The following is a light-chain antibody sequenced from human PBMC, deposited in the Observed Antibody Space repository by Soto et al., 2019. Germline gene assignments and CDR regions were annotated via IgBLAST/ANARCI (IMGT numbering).Light chain of an antibody. CDR2: DVS. CDR1: SSNVGGYNY. CDR3: CSYTSSSTPYV. V-gene: IGLV2-14*01. J-gene: IGLJ1*01. Sequence: QSALTQPASVSGSPGQSITISCTGTSSNVGGYNYVSWYQQHPGKAPKLMIYDVSDRPSGVSNRFSGSKSGNTASLTISGRQAEDEADYYCCSYTSSSTPYVFGTGTKLTVL.